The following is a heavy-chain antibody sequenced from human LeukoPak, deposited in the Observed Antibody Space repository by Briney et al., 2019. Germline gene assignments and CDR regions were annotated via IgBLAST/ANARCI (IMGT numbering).Heavy chain of an antibody. V-gene: IGHV3-66*01. CDR2: IYSVGST. J-gene: IGHJ4*02. Sequence: GGSLRLSCAASGFTVSINYMSWVRQAPGKGLEWVSVIYSVGSTFYADSVKGRFTISRDSSKNTLYLQMNSLRAEDTAVYYCASRSLGVTPSDYWGQGTLVTVSS. D-gene: IGHD3-16*01. CDR3: ASRSLGVTPSDY. CDR1: GFTVSINY.